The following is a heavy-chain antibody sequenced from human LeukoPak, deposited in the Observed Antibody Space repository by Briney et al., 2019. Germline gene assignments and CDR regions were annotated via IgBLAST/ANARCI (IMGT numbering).Heavy chain of an antibody. CDR2: MNPNSGHT. J-gene: IGHJ4*02. CDR3: ARSVVGVRKRNDY. V-gene: IGHV1-8*01. D-gene: IGHD3-16*01. CDR1: GYTFTSYD. Sequence: GASVKVSCKASGYTFTSYDIIWVRQASGQGLEWMGWMNPNSGHTGYAQKFQGRVTMTRTTSISTAYMELTGLTSEDSAVYYCARSVVGVRKRNDYWGQGTLVTVSS.